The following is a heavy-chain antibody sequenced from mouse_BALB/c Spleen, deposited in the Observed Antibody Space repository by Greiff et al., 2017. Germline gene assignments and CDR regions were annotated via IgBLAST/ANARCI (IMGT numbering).Heavy chain of an antibody. CDR2: IRNKANGYTT. J-gene: IGHJ4*01. Sequence: EVKLVESGGGLVQPGGSLRLSCATSGFTFTDNYMSWVRQPPGKALEWLGFIRNKANGYTTEYSASVKGRFTIFRDNSQSILYLQMNTLRAEDSATYYCARASYGNAMDYWGQGTSVTVSS. CDR3: ARASYGNAMDY. CDR1: GFTFTDNY. D-gene: IGHD2-10*01. V-gene: IGHV7-3*02.